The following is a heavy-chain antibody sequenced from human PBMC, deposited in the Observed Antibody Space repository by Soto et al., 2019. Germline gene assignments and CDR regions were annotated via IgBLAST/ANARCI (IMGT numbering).Heavy chain of an antibody. CDR2: ISWDSGRI. J-gene: IGHJ6*02. CDR1: GFTFDDYA. Sequence: EMQLVESGGGLVQPGRSLRLSCAASGFTFDDYAMYWVRQGPGKGLEWVSGISWDSGRIGYADSVKGRFTISRDNAKNSLYMQRRSLRSEETDLYYCAKARIWGGDGNDTYYSHPMDVWGQGTTVTVSS. CDR3: AKARIWGGDGNDTYYSHPMDV. D-gene: IGHD3-16*01. V-gene: IGHV3-9*01.